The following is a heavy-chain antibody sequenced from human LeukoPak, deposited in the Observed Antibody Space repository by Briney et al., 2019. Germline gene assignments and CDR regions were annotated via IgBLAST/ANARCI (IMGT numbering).Heavy chain of an antibody. V-gene: IGHV4-39*01. CDR2: IYYSGST. CDR1: GGSISSSSYY. Sequence: SETLSLTCTVSGGSISSSSYYWGWIRQPPGKGLEWIGSIYYSGSTYYNPSLKSRVTISVDTSKNQFSLKLSSVTAADTAVYYCASSIPTYYYDSSGPGDFWYFDLWGRGTLVTVSS. D-gene: IGHD3-22*01. CDR3: ASSIPTYYYDSSGPGDFWYFDL. J-gene: IGHJ2*01.